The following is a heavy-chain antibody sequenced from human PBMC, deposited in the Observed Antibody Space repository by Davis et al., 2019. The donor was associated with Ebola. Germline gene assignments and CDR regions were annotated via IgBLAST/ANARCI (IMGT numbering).Heavy chain of an antibody. CDR1: GGSISSGGYS. V-gene: IGHV4-30-2*01. J-gene: IGHJ6*02. D-gene: IGHD6-19*01. CDR2: IYHSGST. Sequence: SETLSLTCAVSGGSISSGGYSWSWIRQPPGKGLEWIGYIYHSGSTYYNPSLKSRVTISVDRSKNQFSLKLSSVTAADTAVYYCARGTIAVAGNYYYYYGMDVWGQGTTVTVSS. CDR3: ARGTIAVAGNYYYYYGMDV.